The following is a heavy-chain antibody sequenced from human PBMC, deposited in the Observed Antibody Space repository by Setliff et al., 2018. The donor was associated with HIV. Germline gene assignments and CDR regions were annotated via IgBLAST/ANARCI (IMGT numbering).Heavy chain of an antibody. CDR2: INPGDRST. D-gene: IGHD4-17*01. Sequence: GASVKVSCKASGYTFTSYYMQWVRQAPGQGLEWMGIINPGDRSTSYAQNFQGRVTVTRDTSTNTVYMELKRLPSEDTAVYYCARVHVYGDYGSRWFDPWGQGTLVTVSS. J-gene: IGHJ5*02. V-gene: IGHV1-46*01. CDR1: GYTFTSYY. CDR3: ARVHVYGDYGSRWFDP.